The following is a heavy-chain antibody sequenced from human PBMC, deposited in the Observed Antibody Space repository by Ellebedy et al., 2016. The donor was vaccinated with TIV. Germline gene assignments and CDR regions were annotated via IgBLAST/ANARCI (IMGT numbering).Heavy chain of an antibody. J-gene: IGHJ4*02. CDR3: AFVGTSGRVY. V-gene: IGHV3-23*01. Sequence: PGGSLRLSCASSGFTFSGYAMRWVRQAPGKGLEWVSGISDSGDSTYCADSVKGRFTISRDNSKNTLYLQMNSLRAEDTATYYCAFVGTSGRVYWGQGTLVTVSS. CDR2: ISDSGDST. D-gene: IGHD6-19*01. CDR1: GFTFSGYA.